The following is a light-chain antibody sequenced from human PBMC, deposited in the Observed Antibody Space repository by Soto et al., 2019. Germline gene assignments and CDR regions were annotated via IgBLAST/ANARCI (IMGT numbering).Light chain of an antibody. J-gene: IGKJ4*01. Sequence: DIVMTQSPLSLPVTPGEPASISCRSSQSLLHXNGYNYLDWYLQKPGQSPQLLIYLGSNRASGVPDRFSGSGSGTDFTLKISRVEAEDVGVYYCMQALQTPFTFGGGTKVEIK. V-gene: IGKV2-28*01. CDR2: LGS. CDR3: MQALQTPFT. CDR1: QSLLHXNGYNY.